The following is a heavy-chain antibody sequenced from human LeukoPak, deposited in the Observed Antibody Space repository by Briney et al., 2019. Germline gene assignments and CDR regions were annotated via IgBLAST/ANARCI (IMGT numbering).Heavy chain of an antibody. CDR2: TYYRSKWYN. CDR1: GDSVSSNSAA. V-gene: IGHV6-1*01. D-gene: IGHD1-26*01. Sequence: SQTLSLTCAISGDSVSSNSAAWNWIRQSPSRGLEWLGRTYYRSKWYNDYAVSVKSRITINPDTSKNQFSLQLNSVTPEDTAVYYCAREVGATTHHEGRFDYWGQGTLVTVSS. J-gene: IGHJ4*02. CDR3: AREVGATTHHEGRFDY.